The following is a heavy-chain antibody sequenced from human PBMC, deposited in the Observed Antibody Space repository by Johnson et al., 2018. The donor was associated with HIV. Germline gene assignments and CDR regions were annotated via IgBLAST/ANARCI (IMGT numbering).Heavy chain of an antibody. CDR2: ISYDGSNK. Sequence: QVQLVESGGGVVQPGRSLRLSCAASGFTFSSYAMHWVRQAPGKGLEWVAVISYDGSNKYYADPVKGRFTIPRDNSKNTLYLQMNSLGAEDTAVYYCARASPGEITMVQGVIGIWGQGTMVTVSS. CDR1: GFTFSSYA. J-gene: IGHJ3*02. D-gene: IGHD3-10*01. V-gene: IGHV3-30*04. CDR3: ARASPGEITMVQGVIGI.